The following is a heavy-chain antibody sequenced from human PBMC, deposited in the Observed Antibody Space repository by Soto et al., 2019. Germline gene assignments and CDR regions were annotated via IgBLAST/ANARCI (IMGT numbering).Heavy chain of an antibody. D-gene: IGHD1-1*01. CDR2: IYYSGST. V-gene: IGHV4-59*01. J-gene: IGHJ5*02. CDR1: GGSISSYY. CDR3: ARTGLENWFDP. Sequence: SETLSLTTTVSGGSISSYYWSWIRQPPGKGLEWIGYIYYSGSTYYNPSLKSRVTISVDTSKNQFYLKLSSVTAADTAVYYCARTGLENWFDPWGQGTLVTVSS.